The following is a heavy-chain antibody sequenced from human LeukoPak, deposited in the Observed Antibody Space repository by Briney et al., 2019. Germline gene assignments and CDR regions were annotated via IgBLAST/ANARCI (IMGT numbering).Heavy chain of an antibody. V-gene: IGHV3-66*02. CDR2: IYSGGTT. CDR1: GFTVSSNY. J-gene: IGHJ4*02. CDR3: ARESGSGWYYFDN. D-gene: IGHD6-19*01. Sequence: PGGSLRLSCAASGFTVSSNYMSWVRQAPGKGLEWVSVIYSGGTTYYADSVKGRFTISRDNSKNTLYLQMGSLRVEDMAVYYCARESGSGWYYFDNWGQGTLVTVSS.